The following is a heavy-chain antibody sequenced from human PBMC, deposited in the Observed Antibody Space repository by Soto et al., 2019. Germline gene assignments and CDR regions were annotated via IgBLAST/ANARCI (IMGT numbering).Heavy chain of an antibody. CDR3: ARCLGSGSYSYYYYYGMDV. V-gene: IGHV1-18*01. J-gene: IGHJ6*02. CDR1: GYTFTSYG. CDR2: ISAYNGNT. Sequence: ASVKVSCKASGYTFTSYGISWVRQAPGQGLEWMGWISAYNGNTNYAQKLQGRVTMTTDTSTSTAYMEPRSLRSDDTAVYYCARCLGSGSYSYYYYYGMDVWGQGTSVTVSS. D-gene: IGHD3-10*01.